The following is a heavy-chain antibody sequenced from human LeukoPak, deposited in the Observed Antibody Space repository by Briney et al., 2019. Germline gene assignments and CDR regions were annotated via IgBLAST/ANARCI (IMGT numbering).Heavy chain of an antibody. J-gene: IGHJ4*02. CDR2: IYYSGST. CDR3: ARGPYDSSGNFDY. V-gene: IGHV4-59*01. D-gene: IGHD3-22*01. CDR1: GGSISSYY. Sequence: SETLSLTCTVSGGSISSYYWSWIRQPPGKGLEWIGYIYYSGSTNYNPSLKSRATISVDTSKNQFSLKLSSVTAADTAVYYCARGPYDSSGNFDYWGQGTLVTVSS.